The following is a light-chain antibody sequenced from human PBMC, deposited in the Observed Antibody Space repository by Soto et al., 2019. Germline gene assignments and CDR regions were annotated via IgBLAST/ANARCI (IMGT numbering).Light chain of an antibody. CDR2: GHK. CDR1: SSNIGAGYD. J-gene: IGLJ3*02. Sequence: QSVLTQPPSVSGAPGQRVTIFCTGSSSNIGAGYDVHWYQHRPGTAPKLLVSGHKIRPSGVPDRFYGSKSGTSASLAITGLQAEDEADYYCQSYDSSLSGSGVFGGGTKLTVL. V-gene: IGLV1-40*01. CDR3: QSYDSSLSGSGV.